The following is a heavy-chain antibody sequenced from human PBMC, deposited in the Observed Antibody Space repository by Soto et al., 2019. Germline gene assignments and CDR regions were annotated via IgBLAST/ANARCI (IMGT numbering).Heavy chain of an antibody. CDR2: IYPGDSDT. CDR3: ARGGPYCGGDCYSPLYFQH. Sequence: PGESLKISCKGSGHSFTSYWIGWVRQMPGKGLEWMGIIYPGDSDTRYSPSFQGQVTISADKSISTAYLQWSSLKASDTAMYYCARGGPYCGGDCYSPLYFQHWGQGTLVTVSS. CDR1: GHSFTSYW. D-gene: IGHD2-21*02. V-gene: IGHV5-51*01. J-gene: IGHJ1*01.